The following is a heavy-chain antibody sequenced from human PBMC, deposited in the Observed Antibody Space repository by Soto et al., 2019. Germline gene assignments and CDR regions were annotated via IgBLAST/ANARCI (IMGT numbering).Heavy chain of an antibody. V-gene: IGHV2-5*02. CDR2: IYWDDDK. D-gene: IGHD3-9*01. J-gene: IGHJ3*02. CDR1: GFSLTSSGVS. Sequence: QITLKESGPTLVKSTQTLTLTCSFSGFSLTSSGVSVGWIRQPPGKALEWLAHIYWDDDKRYSPSLKSRLTITKDTSRNPVVLTKTNMDPVDTATFYCVHSSRYAAFDMWGLGTLVTVSS. CDR3: VHSSRYAAFDM.